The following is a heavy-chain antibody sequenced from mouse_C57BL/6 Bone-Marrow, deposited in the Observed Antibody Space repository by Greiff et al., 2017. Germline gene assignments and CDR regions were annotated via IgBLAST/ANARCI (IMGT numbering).Heavy chain of an antibody. D-gene: IGHD2-5*01. Sequence: EVMLVESGAELVKPGASVKLSCTASGFNIKDYYMHWVKQRTEQGLEWIGRIDPADGEPKYAPKFQGKATITADPSSNTAYLQLSSLTSEDTAVYYCAREGYSTCYFDYWGQGTTLTVSS. V-gene: IGHV14-2*01. J-gene: IGHJ2*01. CDR3: AREGYSTCYFDY. CDR2: IDPADGEP. CDR1: GFNIKDYY.